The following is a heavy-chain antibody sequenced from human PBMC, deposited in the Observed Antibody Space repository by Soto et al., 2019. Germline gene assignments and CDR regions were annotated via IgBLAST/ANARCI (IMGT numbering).Heavy chain of an antibody. CDR2: INAKNGGT. V-gene: IGHV1-2*02. D-gene: IGHD2-8*01. Sequence: QVALVQSGTEVKKAGASVKVSCEASSFTFIDYYIHWVRQAPGQGLEWMGWINAKNGGTRYAEKFQDRVTLTRDRSITTAYLELHRLRSDDTAVYYCARSHCTDGICYTEVIPSWGQGTLVTVSS. CDR3: ARSHCTDGICYTEVIPS. J-gene: IGHJ5*02. CDR1: SFTFIDYY.